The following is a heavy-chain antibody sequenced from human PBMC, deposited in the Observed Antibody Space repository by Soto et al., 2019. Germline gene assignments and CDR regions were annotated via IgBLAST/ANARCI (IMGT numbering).Heavy chain of an antibody. CDR3: AREECRGCDLWYGIDV. CDR1: GYTFTGYY. D-gene: IGHD3-3*01. V-gene: IGHV1-2*04. Sequence: ASVKVSCKASGYTFTGYYMHWVRQAPGQGHEWMGWINPNSGGTNYAQKFQGCVTMTRDTSISTAYMELSRLRSDDTAVYYCAREECRGCDLWYGIDVWVQGTAVTVSS. CDR2: INPNSGGT. J-gene: IGHJ6*02.